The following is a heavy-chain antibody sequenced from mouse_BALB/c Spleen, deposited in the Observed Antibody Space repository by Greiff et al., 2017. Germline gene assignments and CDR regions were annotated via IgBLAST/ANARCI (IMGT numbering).Heavy chain of an antibody. V-gene: IGHV3-6*02. CDR1: GYSITSGYS. CDR3: ARAWDRDYLDY. CDR2: ISYDGSN. J-gene: IGHJ2*01. D-gene: IGHD3-3*01. Sequence: EVKLQESGPGLVKPSQSLSLTCSVTGYSITSGYSWNWIRQFPGNTLEWMGYISYDGSNNYNPSLKNRISITRDTSKNQFFLKLNSVTTEDTATYYCARAWDRDYLDYWGQGTTLTVSS.